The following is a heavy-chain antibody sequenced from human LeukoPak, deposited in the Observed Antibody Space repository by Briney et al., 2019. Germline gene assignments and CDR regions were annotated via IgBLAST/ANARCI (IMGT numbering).Heavy chain of an antibody. CDR1: GFTFSDHY. D-gene: IGHD6-6*01. V-gene: IGHV3-11*01. J-gene: IGHJ6*03. Sequence: PGGSLRLSCAASGFTFSDHYMSWIRQAPGKGLEWVSYISSSGSTIYYADSVKGRFTISRDNAKNSLYLQMNSLRAEDTAVYYCARVGSYSSSSYYYYYMDVWGKGTTVTVSS. CDR3: ARVGSYSSSSYYYYYMDV. CDR2: ISSSGSTI.